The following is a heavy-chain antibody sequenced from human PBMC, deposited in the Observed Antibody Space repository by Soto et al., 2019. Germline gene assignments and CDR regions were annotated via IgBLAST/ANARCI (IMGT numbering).Heavy chain of an antibody. CDR2: ISSSSSYI. V-gene: IGHV3-21*01. J-gene: IGHJ6*02. Sequence: EVQLVESGGGLVKPGGSLRLSCEASGFTFSSYSMNWVRQAPGKGLEWVSSISSSSSYIYYADSVKGRFTISRDNAKNSLYLQMNSLRAEDTAVYYCARVSTAYYYGMDVWGQGTTVTVSS. CDR3: ARVSTAYYYGMDV. CDR1: GFTFSSYS.